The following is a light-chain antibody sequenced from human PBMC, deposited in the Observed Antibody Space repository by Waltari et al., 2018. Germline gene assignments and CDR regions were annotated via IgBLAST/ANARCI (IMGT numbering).Light chain of an antibody. CDR3: QTGGHGTWV. Sequence: QLVLTQSPSASASLGASVKLTCTLSSGHSSNIIAWLQQQPGAGPRYLMKVTSDGSHSKGDEIPDRFSGSSSGAERYLTISSVQSDDEADYYCQTGGHGTWVFGGGTKLTVL. CDR2: VTSDGSH. V-gene: IGLV4-69*01. CDR1: SGHSSNI. J-gene: IGLJ3*02.